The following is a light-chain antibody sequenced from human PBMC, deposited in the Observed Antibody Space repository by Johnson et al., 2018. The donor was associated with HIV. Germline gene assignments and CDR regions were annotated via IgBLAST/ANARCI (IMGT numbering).Light chain of an antibody. CDR2: DNN. J-gene: IGLJ1*01. CDR3: GTWDGSLSANV. V-gene: IGLV1-51*01. CDR1: SSNIGSNY. Sequence: QSVLTQPPSVSAAPGQKVTISCSGSSSNIGSNYVSWYQQLPGTAPKLLIYDNNKRPSGIPDRFSGSKSGTSATLGITGLQTGDEADYYCGTWDGSLSANVFGTETKVTVL.